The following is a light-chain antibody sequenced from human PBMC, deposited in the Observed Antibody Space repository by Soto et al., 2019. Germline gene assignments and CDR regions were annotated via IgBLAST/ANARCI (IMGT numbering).Light chain of an antibody. CDR1: QSISSY. CDR2: AAS. V-gene: IGKV1-39*01. CDR3: QHSYSTPPP. Sequence: DIQMTQSPSSLSASVGDRVTITCRASQSISSYLNWYQQKPGKAPQLLIYAASSLQSGVPSRFSGSGSGTEFTLTISSLQPEDFATYYCQHSYSTPPPFRQGTRLEIK. J-gene: IGKJ5*01.